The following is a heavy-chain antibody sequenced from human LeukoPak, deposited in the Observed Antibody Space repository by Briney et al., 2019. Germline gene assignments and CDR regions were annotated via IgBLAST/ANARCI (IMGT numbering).Heavy chain of an antibody. J-gene: IGHJ5*02. V-gene: IGHV3-30*02. Sequence: GGSLRLSCAASGFTFSSYGMHWVRQTPGKGLEWVAFIRYDGSNKYYADSVKGRFTISRDNSKNTLYLQMSSLRTEDTAVYYCEKGCIQCNWLDPWGQGTLVTVSS. CDR2: IRYDGSNK. CDR3: EKGCIQCNWLDP. D-gene: IGHD2-8*01. CDR1: GFTFSSYG.